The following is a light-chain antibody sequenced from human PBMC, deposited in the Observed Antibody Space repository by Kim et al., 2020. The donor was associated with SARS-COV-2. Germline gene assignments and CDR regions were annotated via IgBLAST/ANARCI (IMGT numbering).Light chain of an antibody. CDR3: QVWDDINDHVV. J-gene: IGLJ3*02. Sequence: APRKTARITCGGNEIGSKSVNWYQQKPGQAPLLVIYYDSDRPSGIPERFSGSNSGKTATLTINRVDAGDEAAYYCQVWDDINDHVVFGGGTQLTVL. V-gene: IGLV3-21*04. CDR2: YDS. CDR1: EIGSKS.